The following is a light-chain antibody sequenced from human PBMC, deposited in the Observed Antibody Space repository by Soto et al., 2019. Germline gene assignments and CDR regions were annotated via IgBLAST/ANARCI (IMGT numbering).Light chain of an antibody. V-gene: IGKV3-15*01. CDR3: QQYNNWPRA. J-gene: IGKJ1*01. CDR2: GAS. CDR1: QSVSSN. Sequence: VMTQSPATLSVSPGERATLSCRASQSVSSNLAWYQQKPGQAPRLLIYGASTRATGIPARFSGSGSGTEFTLTISSLQSEDFAVYYCQQYNNWPRAFGQGTKV.